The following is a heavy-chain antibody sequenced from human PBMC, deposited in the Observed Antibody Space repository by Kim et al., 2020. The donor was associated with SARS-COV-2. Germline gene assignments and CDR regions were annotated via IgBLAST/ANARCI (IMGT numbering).Heavy chain of an antibody. D-gene: IGHD5-18*01. CDR2: IRDKAYGETT. J-gene: IGHJ4*02. Sequence: GGSLRLACTASGFIFGDYAVTWVRQAPGKGLEWVGFIRDKAYGETTQYAASVKGRFTISRDDSKSIAYLQMNSLKAADTALYYCTRGLQLDYWGQGTLVTVSS. CDR3: TRGLQLDY. CDR1: GFIFGDYA. V-gene: IGHV3-49*04.